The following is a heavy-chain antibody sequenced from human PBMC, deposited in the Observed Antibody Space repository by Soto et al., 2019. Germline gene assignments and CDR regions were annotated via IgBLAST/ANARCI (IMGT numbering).Heavy chain of an antibody. CDR2: IKQDGSEK. CDR1: GFTFSSYW. D-gene: IGHD2-15*01. V-gene: IGHV3-7*01. CDR3: ASPRFSGGSCYNHWYFDL. Sequence: EVQLVESGGGLVQPGGSLRLSCAASGFTFSSYWMSWVRQAPGKGLEWVANIKQDGSEKYYVDSVKGRFTISRDNAKNSLYLQMNTLRAEDTAVYYCASPRFSGGSCYNHWYFDLWGRGTLVTVSS. J-gene: IGHJ2*01.